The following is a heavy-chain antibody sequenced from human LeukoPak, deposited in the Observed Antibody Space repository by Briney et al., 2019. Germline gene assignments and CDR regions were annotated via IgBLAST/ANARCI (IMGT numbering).Heavy chain of an antibody. J-gene: IGHJ5*02. Sequence: GESLKISCKGSGYGFTSYWIGWVRQMPGKGLEWMGIIYPGDSDTRYSPSFQGQVTISADKSISTAYLQWSSLKASDTAMYYCARHGSSSSWYGRQNWFDPWGQGTLVTVSS. CDR3: ARHGSSSSWYGRQNWFDP. CDR2: IYPGDSDT. CDR1: GYGFTSYW. D-gene: IGHD6-13*01. V-gene: IGHV5-51*01.